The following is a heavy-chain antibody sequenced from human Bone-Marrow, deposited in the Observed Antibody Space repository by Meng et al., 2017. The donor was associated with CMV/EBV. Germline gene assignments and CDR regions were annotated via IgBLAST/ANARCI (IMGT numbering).Heavy chain of an antibody. CDR3: AKDIGLHSSGYLDY. CDR1: GFTFSSYG. J-gene: IGHJ4*02. Sequence: GESLKISCAASGFTFSSYGMHWVRQAPDKGLEWVAFIRYDGSNKYYADSVKGRFTISRDNSKNTLYLQMNSLRAEDTAVYYCAKDIGLHSSGYLDYWGQGTLVTVSS. V-gene: IGHV3-30*02. CDR2: IRYDGSNK. D-gene: IGHD3-22*01.